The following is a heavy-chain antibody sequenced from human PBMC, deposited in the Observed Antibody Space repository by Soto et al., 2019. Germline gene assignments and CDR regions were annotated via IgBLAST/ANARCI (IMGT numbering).Heavy chain of an antibody. CDR2: IYWDDDK. Sequence: QITLKESGPPLLKPTQTLTLTCTFSGFSLSTSGMGVGWIRQPPGKALEWLVLIYWDDDKPYSPSLKNRLTFTKHLAKNQVVLTLTNMDPVDTATYFCARSSHVDYLDYFDYCGEGTLVTVSS. CDR1: GFSLSTSGMG. D-gene: IGHD4-17*01. V-gene: IGHV2-5*02. CDR3: ARSSHVDYLDYFDY. J-gene: IGHJ4*02.